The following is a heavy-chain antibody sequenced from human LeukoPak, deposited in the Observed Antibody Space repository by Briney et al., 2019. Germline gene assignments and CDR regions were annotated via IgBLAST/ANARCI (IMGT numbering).Heavy chain of an antibody. D-gene: IGHD1-26*01. CDR2: ISDSGRDT. CDR3: ATGCVGSPSCFTTGYDH. J-gene: IGHJ4*02. CDR1: GLTFNTYA. Sequence: AGGSLRLSCAVSGLTFNTYAMNWVRQAPGKGLEWVSGISDSGRDTYYSDSVKGRLSISRDNSKSTVYLQMNSLRAEDTALYFCATGCVGSPSCFTTGYDHWGQGTLVTVSS. V-gene: IGHV3-23*01.